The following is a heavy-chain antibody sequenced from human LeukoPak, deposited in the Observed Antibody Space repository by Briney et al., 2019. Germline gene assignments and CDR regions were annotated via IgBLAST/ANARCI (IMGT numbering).Heavy chain of an antibody. Sequence: PGGSLRLSCAASGFTFSSYGMTWVRQAPGKGLEWVSGISGSGGITYYADSVKGRFTISRDNSKNTLYLQMDSLRAEDTAVYYCAKEDRTAVFDYRGQGTQVTVSS. J-gene: IGHJ4*02. CDR1: GFTFSSYG. CDR2: ISGSGGIT. CDR3: AKEDRTAVFDY. V-gene: IGHV3-23*01. D-gene: IGHD1-1*01.